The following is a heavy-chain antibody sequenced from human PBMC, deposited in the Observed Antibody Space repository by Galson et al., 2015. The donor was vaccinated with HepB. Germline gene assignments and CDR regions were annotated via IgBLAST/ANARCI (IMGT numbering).Heavy chain of an antibody. D-gene: IGHD3-3*01. CDR2: IYWDDDK. CDR1: GFSLSTSGAG. Sequence: PALVKPTQTLTLTCTFSGFSLSTSGAGVGWIRQPPGKALEWLALIYWDDDKRYSPSLKSRLTITKDTSKNQVVLTMTNMDPVDTATYYCAHSQYDFWSGYSFYAFDIWGQGTMVTVSS. J-gene: IGHJ3*02. V-gene: IGHV2-5*02. CDR3: AHSQYDFWSGYSFYAFDI.